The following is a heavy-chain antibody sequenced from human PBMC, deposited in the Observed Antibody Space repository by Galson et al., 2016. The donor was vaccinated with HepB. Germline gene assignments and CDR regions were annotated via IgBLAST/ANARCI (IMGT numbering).Heavy chain of an antibody. V-gene: IGHV4-34*01. Sequence: SETLSLTCAVYGSSVSTYYWSWIRQPPGKGLEWIGIINHRGSTNYNPSLKSRVTMSVDPSNNQFSLKLTSVTVADTAVYFCARPTLSGAYDYWGQGTLVTVSS. J-gene: IGHJ4*02. CDR3: ARPTLSGAYDY. CDR1: GSSVSTYY. CDR2: INHRGST. D-gene: IGHD1-26*01.